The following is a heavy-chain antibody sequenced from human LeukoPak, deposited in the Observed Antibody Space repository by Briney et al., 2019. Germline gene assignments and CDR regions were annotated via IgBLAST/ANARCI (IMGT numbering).Heavy chain of an antibody. CDR1: GFSLSTNGVG. V-gene: IGHV2-5*01. CDR2: LYWNDYK. D-gene: IGHD3-10*01. Sequence: SGPTLVNPTQTLTLTCTFSGFSLSTNGVGVGWIRQPPGKALEWLALLYWNDYKYYSPSLKSRLSITRDTSKNQVVLTLTNMDPVDTATYYCAHDSPGNYGMDVWGQGTTVTVSS. J-gene: IGHJ6*02. CDR3: AHDSPGNYGMDV.